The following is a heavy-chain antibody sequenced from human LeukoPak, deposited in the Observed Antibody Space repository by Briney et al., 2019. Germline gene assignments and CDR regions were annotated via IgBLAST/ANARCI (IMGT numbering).Heavy chain of an antibody. Sequence: ASVTVSCTASGYTFTSYDICWVRQAPGQGLEWMGWISAYNGNTNYAQKLQGRVTITRDTSASTAYMEMSSLRSEDTAVYYCARPSDAARNSWYFDLWGRGTLVTVSS. D-gene: IGHD6-6*01. CDR1: GYTFTSYD. V-gene: IGHV1-18*01. J-gene: IGHJ2*01. CDR3: ARPSDAARNSWYFDL. CDR2: ISAYNGNT.